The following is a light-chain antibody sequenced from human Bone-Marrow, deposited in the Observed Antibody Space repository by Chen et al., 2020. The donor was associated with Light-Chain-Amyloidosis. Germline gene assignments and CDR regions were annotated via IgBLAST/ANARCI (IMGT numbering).Light chain of an antibody. CDR2: RDT. CDR1: DLPTKY. J-gene: IGLJ2*01. CDR3: QSADSSGTYEVI. Sequence: SYELTQPPSVSLSPGQTARITCSGDDLPTKYAYWYQQKPGQAPVLVIHRDTERPSGISERFAGSSSGTTATVTVSGAQAEDEADYHCQSADSSGTYEVIFGGGTKLTVL. V-gene: IGLV3-25*03.